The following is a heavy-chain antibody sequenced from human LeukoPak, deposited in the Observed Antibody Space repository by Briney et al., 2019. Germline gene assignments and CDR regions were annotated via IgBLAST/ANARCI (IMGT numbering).Heavy chain of an antibody. CDR3: AKDRGWGLYGHGSYLDY. V-gene: IGHV3-23*01. J-gene: IGHJ4*02. D-gene: IGHD2-8*01. Sequence: PGGSLRLSCAASGFTFSSYAMSWVRQAPGKGLEWVSGISGSGGSTYYADSVKGRFTISRDNFKNTLYLQMSSLRVEDTAVYYCAKDRGWGLYGHGSYLDYWGQGILVTVSS. CDR1: GFTFSSYA. CDR2: ISGSGGST.